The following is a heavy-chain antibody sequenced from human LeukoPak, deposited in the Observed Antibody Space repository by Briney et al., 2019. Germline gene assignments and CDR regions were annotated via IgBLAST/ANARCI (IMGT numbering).Heavy chain of an antibody. V-gene: IGHV3-7*01. Sequence: GGSLRLSCEASGFTFSSYWMSWVRQAPGKGLEWVAHIKEDESDEYYVDSVRGRFTASRDNAKNSVNLQMNSLRVEDTAVYYCAKAVYGGTPLYYFDYWGQGTLVTVSS. D-gene: IGHD4-23*01. CDR1: GFTFSSYW. CDR2: IKEDESDE. CDR3: AKAVYGGTPLYYFDY. J-gene: IGHJ4*02.